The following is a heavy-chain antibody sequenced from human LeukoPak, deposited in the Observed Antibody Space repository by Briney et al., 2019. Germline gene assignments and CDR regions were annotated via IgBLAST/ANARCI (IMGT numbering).Heavy chain of an antibody. D-gene: IGHD1-26*01. CDR2: INVGGSV. J-gene: IGHJ5*01. CDR3: ARVRRQVGSRWFDS. Sequence: GGSLRLSCVASGFPFTNNYMSWVRQAPGRGLEWVSVINVGGSVSYAESVKGRFIISRDNSNSTLYLQMNSLRVEDTALYYCARVRRQVGSRWFDSWGQGTLVTVSS. V-gene: IGHV3-53*01. CDR1: GFPFTNNY.